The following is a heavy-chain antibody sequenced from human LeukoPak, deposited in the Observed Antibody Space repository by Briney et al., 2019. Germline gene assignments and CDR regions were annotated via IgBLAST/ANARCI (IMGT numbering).Heavy chain of an antibody. CDR2: IYTSGST. D-gene: IGHD3-10*01. J-gene: IGHJ4*02. CDR3: ARLPPPGMVRGVYFDY. V-gene: IGHV4-61*02. CDR1: GGSISSGSYY. Sequence: SETLSLTCTVSGGSISSGSYYWSWIRQPAGKGLEWIGRIYTSGSTNYNPSLKSRVTISVDTSKNQFSLKLSSVTAADTAVYYCARLPPPGMVRGVYFDYWGQGTLVTVSS.